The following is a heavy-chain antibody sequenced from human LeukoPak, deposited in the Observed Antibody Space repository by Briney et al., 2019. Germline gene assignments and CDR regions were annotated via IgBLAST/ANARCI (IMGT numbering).Heavy chain of an antibody. CDR2: ICTAVDT. D-gene: IGHD3-10*01. CDR1: GVTFSSYD. CDR3: ARGNYFSFDY. J-gene: IGHJ4*02. Sequence: PGGSLRLSCAASGVTFSSYDMHWVRHAPGKGLEWGSAICTAVDTYYPGSVKGRFPISRENAKNSLYLQMNSLRAGDTAVYYCARGNYFSFDYWGQGTLVTASS. V-gene: IGHV3-13*01.